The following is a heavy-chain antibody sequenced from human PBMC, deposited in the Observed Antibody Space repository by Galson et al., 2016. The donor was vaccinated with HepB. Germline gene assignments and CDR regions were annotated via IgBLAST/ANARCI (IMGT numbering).Heavy chain of an antibody. D-gene: IGHD2-21*01. Sequence: PALVKPTQTLTLACTFSGFLLRTPGVGVGWIRQPPGKALEWLALIYWDNDKRYVPSLTSRVSIMKDTSKNQVVLSMTNVDPVDTATYYCVQVRCGGDCHSTDPSHYYYGLDVGGQGTTVTVSS. J-gene: IGHJ6*02. CDR3: VQVRCGGDCHSTDPSHYYYGLDV. V-gene: IGHV2-5*05. CDR1: GFLLRTPGVG. CDR2: IYWDNDK.